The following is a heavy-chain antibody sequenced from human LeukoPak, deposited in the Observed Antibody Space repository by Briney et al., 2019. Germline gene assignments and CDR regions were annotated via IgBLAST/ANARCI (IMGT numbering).Heavy chain of an antibody. J-gene: IGHJ4*02. Sequence: QTGGSLRLSCAASGFTFSSDAISWVRQAPGKGLEWVSAISGSGGSTYYADSVKGRFTISRDNSKNTLYLQMNSLRAEDTAVYYCAKGRYSYGLDYWGQGTLVTVSS. D-gene: IGHD5-18*01. CDR3: AKGRYSYGLDY. CDR1: GFTFSSDA. CDR2: ISGSGGST. V-gene: IGHV3-23*01.